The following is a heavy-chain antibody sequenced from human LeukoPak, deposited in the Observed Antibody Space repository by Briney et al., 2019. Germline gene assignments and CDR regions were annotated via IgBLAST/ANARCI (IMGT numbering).Heavy chain of an antibody. CDR2: VRNDGFDT. V-gene: IGHV3-30*02. CDR3: AKDGGSGWLLYYFDY. D-gene: IGHD6-19*01. Sequence: PGTSLRLSCVTSGLTFTNHGFHWLRQAAGKGLEWVAFVRNDGFDTYHSNSVKGRFSISRDDSRNTVYLQMNSLTAEDTALYYCAKDGGSGWLLYYFDYWGQGTLVTVSS. J-gene: IGHJ4*02. CDR1: GLTFTNHG.